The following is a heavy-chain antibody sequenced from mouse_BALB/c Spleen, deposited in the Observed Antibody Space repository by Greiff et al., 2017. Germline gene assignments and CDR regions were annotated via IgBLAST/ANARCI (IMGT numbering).Heavy chain of an antibody. CDR1: GYSFTGYF. V-gene: IGHV1-20*02. D-gene: IGHD2-1*01. J-gene: IGHJ4*01. CDR2: INPYNGDT. Sequence: VQLQQSGPELVKPGASVKISCKASGYSFTGYFMNWVMQSHGKSLEWIGRINPYNGDTFYNQKFKGKATLTVDKSSSTAHMELRSLASEDSAVYYCARNGNYPYAMDYWGQGTSVTVSS. CDR3: ARNGNYPYAMDY.